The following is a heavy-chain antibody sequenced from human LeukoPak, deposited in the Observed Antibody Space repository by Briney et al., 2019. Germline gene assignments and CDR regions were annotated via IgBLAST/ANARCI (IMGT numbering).Heavy chain of an antibody. Sequence: PSETLSLTCAVYSGSFSGYYWSWIRQPPGKGLEWIGEINHSGSTNYNPSLKSRVTISVDTSKNQFSLKLSSVTAADTAVYYCARRGPLYYYDSSGYYFDYWGQGTLVTVSS. CDR2: INHSGST. J-gene: IGHJ4*02. CDR3: ARRGPLYYYDSSGYYFDY. CDR1: SGSFSGYY. D-gene: IGHD3-22*01. V-gene: IGHV4-34*01.